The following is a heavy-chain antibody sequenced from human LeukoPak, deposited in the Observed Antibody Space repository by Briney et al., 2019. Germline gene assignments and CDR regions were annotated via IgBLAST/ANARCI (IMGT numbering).Heavy chain of an antibody. CDR2: FSASGGST. J-gene: IGHJ6*03. Sequence: GGSLRLSCVGSGFTFGDYGMSWVRQAPGKGLEWVSSFSASGGSTYYADSVKGRFTISRDNAKNSLYLQMNSLRAEDTAVYYCARDDSWFGELSSYYMDVWGKGTTVTVSS. CDR3: ARDDSWFGELSSYYMDV. D-gene: IGHD3-10*01. CDR1: GFTFGDYG. V-gene: IGHV3-20*04.